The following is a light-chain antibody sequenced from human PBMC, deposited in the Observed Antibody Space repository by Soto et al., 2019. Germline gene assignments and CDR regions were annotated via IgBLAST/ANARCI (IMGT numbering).Light chain of an antibody. V-gene: IGKV3-11*01. Sequence: EIVLTQSPATLSLSPGERATLSCRASQSVSSYLAWYQQKPGQAPMLLIYDASNRATGIPARFSGSEFGTDFILTISSLEPEDFAVYYCQQRSNWLTFGGGTKVEIK. CDR2: DAS. CDR3: QQRSNWLT. J-gene: IGKJ4*01. CDR1: QSVSSY.